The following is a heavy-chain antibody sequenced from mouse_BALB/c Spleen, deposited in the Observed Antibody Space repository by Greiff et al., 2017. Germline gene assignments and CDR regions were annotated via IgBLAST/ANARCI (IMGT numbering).Heavy chain of an antibody. CDR1: GFSLSRYS. CDR3: ARNGGYDRAWFAY. V-gene: IGHV2-6-4*01. Sequence: QVQLKESGPGLVAPSQSLSITCTVSGFSLSRYSVHWVRQPPGKGLEWLGMIWGGGSTDYNSALKSRLSISKDNSKSQVFLKMNSLQTDDTAMYYGARNGGYDRAWFAYWGQGTLVTVSA. D-gene: IGHD2-2*01. J-gene: IGHJ3*01. CDR2: IWGGGST.